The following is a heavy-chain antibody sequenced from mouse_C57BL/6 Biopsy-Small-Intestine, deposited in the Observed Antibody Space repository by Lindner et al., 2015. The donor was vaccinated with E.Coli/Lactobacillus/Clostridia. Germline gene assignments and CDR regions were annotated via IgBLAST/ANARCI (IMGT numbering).Heavy chain of an antibody. CDR3: ADSSGYRGAWFAY. J-gene: IGHJ3*01. V-gene: IGHV1-82*01. Sequence: VQLQESGPELVKPGASVKISCKASGYAFSSSWMNWVKQRPGKGLEWIGRIYPGDGDTNYNGKFKGKATLTADKSSSTAYMQLSSLTSEDSAVYFCADSSGYRGAWFAYWGQGTLVTVSA. CDR2: IYPGDGDT. D-gene: IGHD3-2*02. CDR1: GYAFSSSW.